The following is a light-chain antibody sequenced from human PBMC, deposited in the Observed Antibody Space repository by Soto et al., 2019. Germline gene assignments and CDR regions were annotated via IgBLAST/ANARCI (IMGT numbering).Light chain of an antibody. CDR1: QDIGHD. Sequence: AIPMTQSPSSLSASVGDRITVTCRASQDIGHDLGWYQQKPGEAPNLLIYAASSLHSGVPSRFSGSGSGTDFTLTISSLQPEDFATYFCLQNYNCPWTFGQGTKVEIK. V-gene: IGKV1-6*01. CDR3: LQNYNCPWT. CDR2: AAS. J-gene: IGKJ1*01.